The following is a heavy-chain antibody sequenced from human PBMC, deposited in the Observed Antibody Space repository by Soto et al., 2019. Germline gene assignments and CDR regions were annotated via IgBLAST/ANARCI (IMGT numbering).Heavy chain of an antibody. J-gene: IGHJ4*02. Sequence: QEQLVESGGGVVQPGRSLRLSCAASGFTFGTHAMHWVRQAPGKGLEWVEVISYDGSSQYYVDSVKGRFINSRDNSTNTLYLQMNSLRAEDTAVYYCAKDHSHTSGYLGDYWGRGTLVTVSS. CDR2: ISYDGSSQ. CDR3: AKDHSHTSGYLGDY. CDR1: GFTFGTHA. V-gene: IGHV3-30*18. D-gene: IGHD3-22*01.